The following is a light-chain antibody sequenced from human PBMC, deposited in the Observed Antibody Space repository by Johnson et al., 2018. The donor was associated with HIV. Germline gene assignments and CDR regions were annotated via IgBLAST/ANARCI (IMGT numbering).Light chain of an antibody. CDR1: SSNIGNNY. V-gene: IGLV1-51*01. J-gene: IGLJ1*01. CDR3: GTWDSSLSAYV. CDR2: DNN. Sequence: QSMLTQPPSVSAAPGQKVTISCSGSSSNIGNNYVSWYQQLPGTAPKLLIYDNNKRPSGIPDRFSGSKSGTSATLGITGLQTGDEADYYCGTWDSSLSAYVFGTVTKVTFL.